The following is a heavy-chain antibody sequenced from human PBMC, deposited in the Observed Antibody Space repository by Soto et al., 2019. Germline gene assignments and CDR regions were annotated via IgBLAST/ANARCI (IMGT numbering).Heavy chain of an antibody. CDR2: IIPIFGTA. D-gene: IGHD2-2*01. V-gene: IGHV1-69*13. CDR3: ARDGGYCSSTSCSPDYYYYYGMDV. J-gene: IGHJ6*02. CDR1: GGTFSSYA. Sequence: SVKVSCKASGGTFSSYAISCVRQAPGQGLEWMGGIIPIFGTANYAQKFQGRVTITADESTSTAYMELSSLRSEDTAVYYCARDGGYCSSTSCSPDYYYYYGMDVWGQGTTVTVSS.